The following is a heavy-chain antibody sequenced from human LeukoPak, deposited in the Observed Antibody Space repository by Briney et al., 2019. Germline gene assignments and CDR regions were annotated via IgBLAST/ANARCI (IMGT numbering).Heavy chain of an antibody. Sequence: GGSLRLSCAASGFTFSSYGVHWVRQAPGKGLEWVSFIRYDGTSKFYADSVKGRFTISRDNPKNTLYLQMNSLRAEDTAVYYCAKYGNAFDIWGQGTMVTVSS. J-gene: IGHJ3*02. CDR3: AKYGNAFDI. D-gene: IGHD4-17*01. V-gene: IGHV3-30*02. CDR1: GFTFSSYG. CDR2: IRYDGTSK.